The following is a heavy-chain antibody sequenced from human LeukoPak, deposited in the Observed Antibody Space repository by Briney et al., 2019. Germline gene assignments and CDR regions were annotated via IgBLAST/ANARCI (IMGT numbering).Heavy chain of an antibody. CDR1: GFTFSSYG. Sequence: GGSLRLSCAASGFTFSSYGMHWVRQAPGKGLEWVAVISYDGSNKYYADSVKGRFTISRDNSKNTLYLQMNSLRAEDTAVYYCARRLHRYCSSTSCYWKDYWGQGTLVTVSS. J-gene: IGHJ4*02. D-gene: IGHD2-2*01. CDR2: ISYDGSNK. CDR3: ARRLHRYCSSTSCYWKDY. V-gene: IGHV3-30*03.